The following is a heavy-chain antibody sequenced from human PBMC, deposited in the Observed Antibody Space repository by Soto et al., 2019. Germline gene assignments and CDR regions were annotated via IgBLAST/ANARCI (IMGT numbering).Heavy chain of an antibody. J-gene: IGHJ4*02. V-gene: IGHV1-46*01. CDR2: INLSGGST. D-gene: IGHD6-13*01. Sequence: ASVKVSCKASGYTFTSYYMHWVRQAPGQGLEWIGIINLSGGSTSYAQKFQGRVTMTRDTSTSTVYMELSSLRSEDTAVYYCARVRSAAGSGTGFFFDYWGQGTLVTVSS. CDR1: GYTFTSYY. CDR3: ARVRSAAGSGTGFFFDY.